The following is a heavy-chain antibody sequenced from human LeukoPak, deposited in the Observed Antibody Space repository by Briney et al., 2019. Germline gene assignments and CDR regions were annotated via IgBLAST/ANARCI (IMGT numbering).Heavy chain of an antibody. Sequence: GGSLRLSCAASGFTFTSYAMTWVRQAPGKGLEWVSVISVSGGSTYYADSVKGRFTISRDNSKNTLYLQMNSLRAEDTAIYYCAKDPTFGDSAFDYWGQGTLVTVSS. CDR1: GFTFTSYA. CDR2: ISVSGGST. J-gene: IGHJ4*02. V-gene: IGHV3-23*01. D-gene: IGHD3-10*02. CDR3: AKDPTFGDSAFDY.